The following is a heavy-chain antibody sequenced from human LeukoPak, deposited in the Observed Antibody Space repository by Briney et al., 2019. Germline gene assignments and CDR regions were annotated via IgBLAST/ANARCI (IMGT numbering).Heavy chain of an antibody. CDR3: AKGTTMVGGVNSGCDY. V-gene: IGHV3-23*01. Sequence: GGSLRLSCAASGFTFTYYAMSWVRQAPGKGLEWVSAISSSGGSTYYADSVKGRFTISRDNSKNTLYLQMNSLRVEDTAVYYCAKGTTMVGGVNSGCDYWGQGTLVTVSS. J-gene: IGHJ4*02. CDR2: ISSSGGST. CDR1: GFTFTYYA. D-gene: IGHD3-10*01.